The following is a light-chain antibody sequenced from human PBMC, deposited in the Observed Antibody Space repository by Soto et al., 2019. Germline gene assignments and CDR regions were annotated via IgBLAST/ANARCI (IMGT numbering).Light chain of an antibody. V-gene: IGKV3-20*01. Sequence: EIVLTQSPGPLSLSPGERATLSCRASQSFNSIYLAWYQQKPGQAPRLLIYGASSRATGIPDRFSGSGSGTDFTLTISRLEPEDFAVYYCHQYDRWTFGQGTKVDIK. CDR3: HQYDRWT. CDR1: QSFNSIY. J-gene: IGKJ1*01. CDR2: GAS.